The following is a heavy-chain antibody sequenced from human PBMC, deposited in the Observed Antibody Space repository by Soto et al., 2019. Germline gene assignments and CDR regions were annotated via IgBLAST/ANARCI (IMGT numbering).Heavy chain of an antibody. CDR2: IYSGGST. V-gene: IGHV3-53*01. J-gene: IGHJ4*02. CDR3: ARESEDITSNFDY. Sequence: WGSLVLSCAFSVFSISTTYMNWVRQAPGKGLEWVSVIYSGGSTYYADSVKGRFTISRDNAKNSLYLEMNSLRAEDTAVYYCARESEDITSNFDYWGQGPLVTVSS. CDR1: VFSISTTY.